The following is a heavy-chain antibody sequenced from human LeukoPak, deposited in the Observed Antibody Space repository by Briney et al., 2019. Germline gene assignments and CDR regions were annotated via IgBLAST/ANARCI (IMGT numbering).Heavy chain of an antibody. J-gene: IGHJ4*02. V-gene: IGHV3-23*01. D-gene: IGHD3-22*01. Sequence: GGSLRLSCAATGFTSVNYAMSWVRQAPGKGLEWVSAISGSGGSTYYADSVKGRFTISRDNSKNTLYLQMNSLRAEDTAVYYCAKDGLLRPSGYWGQGTLVTVSS. CDR2: ISGSGGST. CDR3: AKDGLLRPSGY. CDR1: GFTSVNYA.